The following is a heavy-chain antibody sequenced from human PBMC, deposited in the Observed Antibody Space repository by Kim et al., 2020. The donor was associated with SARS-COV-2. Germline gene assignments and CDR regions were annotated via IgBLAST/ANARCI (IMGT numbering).Heavy chain of an antibody. CDR1: GWSFSGYY. Sequence: SETLSLTCAAYGWSFSGYYWSWIRQPPGKGLEWIGEINHSGSTNYNPSLKSRVTISVDTSKNQFSLKLRSVTAADTAVYYCARERAGMVRGVIRYNYYGIGAWGQEDTRTVSS. D-gene: IGHD3-10*01. CDR2: INHSGST. V-gene: IGHV4-34*01. CDR3: ARERAGMVRGVIRYNYYGIGA. J-gene: IGHJ6*02.